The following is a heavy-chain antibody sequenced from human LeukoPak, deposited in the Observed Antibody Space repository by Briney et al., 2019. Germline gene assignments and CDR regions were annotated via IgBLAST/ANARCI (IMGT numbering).Heavy chain of an antibody. V-gene: IGHV3-21*01. J-gene: IGHJ4*02. CDR1: GFTFRSYS. D-gene: IGHD3-22*01. CDR2: ISSTISYI. CDR3: ARDAVTQPRSDISGYYPPYRFDY. Sequence: GGSLRLSCAASGFTFRSYSINWVRQAPGKGLEWVSSISSTISYIYYADSVKGRFTISRDNAKNSLYLQMSSLRAEDTAVYYCARDAVTQPRSDISGYYPPYRFDYWGQGTLVTV.